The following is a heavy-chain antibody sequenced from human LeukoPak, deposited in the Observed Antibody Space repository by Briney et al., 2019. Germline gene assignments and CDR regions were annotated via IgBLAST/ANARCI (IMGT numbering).Heavy chain of an antibody. CDR1: GYTFTSYG. CDR3: ARAKPYDFWSPGAFDI. V-gene: IGHV1-18*01. D-gene: IGHD3-3*01. J-gene: IGHJ3*02. CDR2: VSAYNGNT. Sequence: ASVKVSCKASGYTFTSYGISWVRQAPGQGLEWMGWVSAYNGNTNYAQKLQGRVTMTTDTSTRTAYMELRSLRSDDTAVYYCARAKPYDFWSPGAFDIWGQGTMVTVSS.